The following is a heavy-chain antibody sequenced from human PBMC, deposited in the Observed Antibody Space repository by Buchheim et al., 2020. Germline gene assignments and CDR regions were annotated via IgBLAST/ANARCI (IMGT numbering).Heavy chain of an antibody. J-gene: IGHJ6*02. Sequence: VQLVESGGGVVQPGRSLRLSCAASGFTFSSYAMHWVRQAPGKGLEWVAVISYDGSNKYYADSVKGRFTISRDNSKNTLYLQMNSLRAEDTAVYYCARGDKLYYDFWSGNTDYYYYGMDVWGQGTT. V-gene: IGHV3-30-3*01. D-gene: IGHD3-3*01. CDR1: GFTFSSYA. CDR2: ISYDGSNK. CDR3: ARGDKLYYDFWSGNTDYYYYGMDV.